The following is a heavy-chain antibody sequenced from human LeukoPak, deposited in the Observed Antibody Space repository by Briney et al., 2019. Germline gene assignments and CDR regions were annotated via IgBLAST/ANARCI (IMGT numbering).Heavy chain of an antibody. Sequence: SETLSLTCTVSGGSISSYYWSWIRQPPGKGLEWIGYIYYSGSTNYNPSLKSRVTISVDTSKNQFSLKLSSVTAADTAAYYCAREGGDILTPGGSAAFDIWGQGTMVTVSS. CDR1: GGSISSYY. J-gene: IGHJ3*02. D-gene: IGHD3-9*01. V-gene: IGHV4-59*01. CDR2: IYYSGST. CDR3: AREGGDILTPGGSAAFDI.